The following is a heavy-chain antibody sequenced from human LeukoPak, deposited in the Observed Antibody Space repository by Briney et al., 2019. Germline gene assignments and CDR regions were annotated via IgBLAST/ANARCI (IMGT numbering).Heavy chain of an antibody. CDR2: INHSGST. CDR3: ARGVRNLDLDY. D-gene: IGHD1-1*01. V-gene: IGHV4-34*01. J-gene: IGHJ4*02. CDR1: GGSFSGYY. Sequence: PSETLSLTCAVYGGSFSGYYWSWIRQPPGKGLEWIGEINHSGSTNYNPSLKSRVTISVDTSKNQFSLKLSSVTAADTAVYYCARGVRNLDLDYWGQGTLVTVSS.